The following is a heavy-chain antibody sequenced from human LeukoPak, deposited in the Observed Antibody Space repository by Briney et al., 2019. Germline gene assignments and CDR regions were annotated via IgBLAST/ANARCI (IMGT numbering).Heavy chain of an antibody. CDR2: IIPIFGTA. Sequence: SVKVSCKASGGTFSSYAISWVRQAPGQGLEWMGGIIPIFGTANYAQKFQGRVTITADKSTSTAYMELSSLRSEDTAVYYCARGYCSGGSCYTDRYFQHWGQGTLVTVSS. D-gene: IGHD2-15*01. CDR3: ARGYCSGGSCYTDRYFQH. CDR1: GGTFSSYA. J-gene: IGHJ1*01. V-gene: IGHV1-69*06.